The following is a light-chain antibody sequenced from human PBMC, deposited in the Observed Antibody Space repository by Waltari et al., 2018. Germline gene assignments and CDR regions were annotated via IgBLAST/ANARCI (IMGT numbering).Light chain of an antibody. CDR2: KDT. Sequence: SYELTQPSSVSVSPGQTARITCSGDLLAKKYARWFQQKPGQAPVLVIYKDTERPSGIPEQFSGSSSGTTVTLTISGAQVDDEADYYCYSVADKNVVFGGGTKLTVL. V-gene: IGLV3-27*01. CDR3: YSVADKNVV. J-gene: IGLJ2*01. CDR1: LLAKKY.